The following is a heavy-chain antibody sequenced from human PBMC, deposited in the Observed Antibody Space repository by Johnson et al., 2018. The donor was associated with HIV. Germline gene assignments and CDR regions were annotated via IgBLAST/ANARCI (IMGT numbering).Heavy chain of an antibody. Sequence: VQLVESGGGVVQPGGSLRLSCAASGFTFSSYGMSWVRQAPGKGLEWVSGINWNGGSTGYADSVKGRFTISRDNAKNSLYLQMNSLRAEDTAVYYCARDRPSKWLRSNDDAFDIWGQGTMVTVSS. CDR2: INWNGGST. CDR1: GFTFSSYG. V-gene: IGHV3-20*04. J-gene: IGHJ3*02. CDR3: ARDRPSKWLRSNDDAFDI. D-gene: IGHD5-12*01.